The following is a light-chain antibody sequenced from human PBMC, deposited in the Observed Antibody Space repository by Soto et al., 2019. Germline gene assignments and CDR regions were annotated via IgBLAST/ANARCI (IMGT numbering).Light chain of an antibody. J-gene: IGKJ1*01. CDR2: GAS. CDR1: QSVSNN. CDR3: QQYNKWPWT. V-gene: IGKV3-15*01. Sequence: EIVMTQSPATLSVSPGERGTLSCMASQSVSNNLAWYQQKPGQAPRLLIYGASTRATGIPARFSGSGSGTEFTLTISSLQSEDFAVYYCQQYNKWPWTFGQGTKVDIK.